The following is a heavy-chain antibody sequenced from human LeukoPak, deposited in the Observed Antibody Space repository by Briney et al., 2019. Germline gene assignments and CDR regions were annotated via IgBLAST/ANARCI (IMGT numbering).Heavy chain of an antibody. J-gene: IGHJ5*02. V-gene: IGHV1-2*06. Sequence: ASVKVSCKVSGYTFTGYYMHWVRQAPGQGLEWMGRINPNSGGTNYAQKFQGRVTMTRDTSISTAYMELSRLRSDDTAVYYCAGYDYVWGSYRPHNWFDPWGQGTLVTVSS. CDR3: AGYDYVWGSYRPHNWFDP. D-gene: IGHD3-16*02. CDR1: GYTFTGYY. CDR2: INPNSGGT.